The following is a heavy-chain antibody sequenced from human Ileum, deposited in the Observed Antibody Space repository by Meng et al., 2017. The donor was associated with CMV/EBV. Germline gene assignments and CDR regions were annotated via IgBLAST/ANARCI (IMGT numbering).Heavy chain of an antibody. CDR2: IYYSGST. Sequence: QLQGAGPATVTPSPTLHLPCTVTGVSSSSVTYYWAWIRQSPGKGLEWIGSIYYSGSTYDNPSLKSRVTMSVDTFKNQFSLKLTSVTAADTAVYYCAGDWGPYSSRGYFDPWGQGTLVTVSS. CDR1: GVSSSSVTYY. J-gene: IGHJ5*02. V-gene: IGHV4-39*07. D-gene: IGHD6-13*01. CDR3: AGDWGPYSSRGYFDP.